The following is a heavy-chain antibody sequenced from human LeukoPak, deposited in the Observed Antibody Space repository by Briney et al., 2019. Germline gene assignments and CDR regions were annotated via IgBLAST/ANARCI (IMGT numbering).Heavy chain of an antibody. CDR2: INPSGGST. CDR1: GYTFTSCY. J-gene: IGHJ5*02. Sequence: ASVKVSCKASGYTFTSCYMHWVRQAPGQGLEWMGIINPSGGSTSYAQKFQGRVTMTRDTSTSTVYMELSSLRSEDTAVYYCASGIAARRWFDPWGQGTLVTVSS. CDR3: ASGIAARRWFDP. V-gene: IGHV1-46*01. D-gene: IGHD6-6*01.